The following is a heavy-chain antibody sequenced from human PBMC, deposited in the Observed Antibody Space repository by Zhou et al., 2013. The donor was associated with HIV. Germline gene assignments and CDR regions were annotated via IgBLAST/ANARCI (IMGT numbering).Heavy chain of an antibody. V-gene: IGHV1-2*02. CDR1: GYIFTDYY. Sequence: QVQLVQSGAEVKKPGASVRVSCKASGYIFTDYYIHWVRQAPGQRLEWMGWINPQKGDTNYAQKFHGRVTMTTDTSANTAYMELSSLTSDDTAIYFCVRDAGPVDFDYWGQGTLVTVSS. CDR3: VRDAGPVDFDY. CDR2: INPQKGDT. J-gene: IGHJ4*02.